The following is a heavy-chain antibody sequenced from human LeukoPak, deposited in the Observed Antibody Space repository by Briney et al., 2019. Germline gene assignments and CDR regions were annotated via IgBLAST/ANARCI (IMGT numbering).Heavy chain of an antibody. CDR3: TTQGDSASFDY. J-gene: IGHJ4*02. Sequence: GRSLRLSCAPSGFTFSIYNLNGVRQAPGKGLECVSYISSSSSTIYYADSVKVESTISRDNAKSSLFLQMNSLRYEDTGVYYCTTQGDSASFDYWGQGTLVTVSS. D-gene: IGHD3-16*01. CDR1: GFTFSIYN. CDR2: ISSSSSTI. V-gene: IGHV3-48*02.